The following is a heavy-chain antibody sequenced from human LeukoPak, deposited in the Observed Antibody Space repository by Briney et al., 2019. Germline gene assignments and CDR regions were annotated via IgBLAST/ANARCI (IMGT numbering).Heavy chain of an antibody. V-gene: IGHV3-30-3*01. CDR2: ISYDGSKK. D-gene: IGHD1-7*01. CDR1: GFTFRSYA. J-gene: IGHJ4*02. CDR3: AKARELELLYYFDY. Sequence: GGSLRLSCEASGFTFRSYAMHWVRQAPGKGLEWVAVISYDGSKKYYADSVKGRFTISRDNSKNTLYLQMNSLRAEDTAVYYCAKARELELLYYFDYWGQGTLVTVSS.